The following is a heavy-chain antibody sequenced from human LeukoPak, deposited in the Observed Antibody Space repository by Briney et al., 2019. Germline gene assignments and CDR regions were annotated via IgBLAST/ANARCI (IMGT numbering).Heavy chain of an antibody. V-gene: IGHV1-18*04. D-gene: IGHD2-2*01. J-gene: IGHJ5*02. CDR1: GYTFTSYG. CDR3: ARVRGYCSSTSCYGENWFDP. Sequence: ASVKVSCKASGYTFTSYGISWMRQAPGQGLEWMGWISAYNGNTNYAQKLQGRVTMTTDTSTSTAYTELRSLRSDDTAVYYCARVRGYCSSTSCYGENWFDPWGQGTLVTVSS. CDR2: ISAYNGNT.